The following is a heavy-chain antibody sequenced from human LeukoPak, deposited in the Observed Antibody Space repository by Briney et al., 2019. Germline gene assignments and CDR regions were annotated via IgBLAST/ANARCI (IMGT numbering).Heavy chain of an antibody. CDR3: ARDEAYPGGFLDL. Sequence: GGSLRLSCAASGLTFSAYGMHWVRQAPGKGLEWVAVISYDESKKRYVDSVKGRFTISRDNSKNTMYLQMNSLRAEDTAVYYCARDEAYPGGFLDLWGRGTLVTVSS. V-gene: IGHV3-30*03. CDR1: GLTFSAYG. D-gene: IGHD2-8*02. CDR2: ISYDESKK. J-gene: IGHJ2*01.